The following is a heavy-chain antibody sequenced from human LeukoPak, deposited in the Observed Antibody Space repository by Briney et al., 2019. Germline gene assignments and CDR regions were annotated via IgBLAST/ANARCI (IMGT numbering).Heavy chain of an antibody. CDR2: IVYDGSEK. V-gene: IGHV3-30*04. CDR1: GFTFSRHP. CDR3: ARELGDAFDI. Sequence: GTSLRLSCAASGFTFSRHPMHWVRQAPGKGLEWVAVIVYDGSEKYYKESVKGRFTISRDNSKNTLYLQMDSLRPEDTAVYYCARELGDAFDIWGQGTMVTVSS. J-gene: IGHJ3*02.